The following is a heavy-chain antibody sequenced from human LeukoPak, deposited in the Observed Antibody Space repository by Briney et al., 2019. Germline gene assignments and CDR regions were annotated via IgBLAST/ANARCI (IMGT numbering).Heavy chain of an antibody. Sequence: SETLSLTCAVYGGSFSTYYWSWLCQPPGKGLEWIGEINHSGSTNYNSPLKSRVTISVDTSKNQFSLKLTSATAADTAVYYCARLAPPNPYWGQGTLVTVSS. J-gene: IGHJ4*02. V-gene: IGHV4-34*01. CDR2: INHSGST. CDR3: ARLAPPNPY. CDR1: GGSFSTYY.